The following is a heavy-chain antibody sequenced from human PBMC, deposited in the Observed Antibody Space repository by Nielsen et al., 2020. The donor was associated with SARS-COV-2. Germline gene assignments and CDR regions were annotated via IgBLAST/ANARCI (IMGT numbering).Heavy chain of an antibody. D-gene: IGHD5-12*01. J-gene: IGHJ2*01. CDR2: ILPMVDIR. CDR1: GGTFSTHS. V-gene: IGHV1-69*02. CDR3: ARSATNLIYWYFDL. Sequence: SVKVSCNASGGTFSTHSISWVRQAPGQGPEWMGRILPMVDIRDYEQSFQGRVTITADKSTSTAYMELSSLSSEDTALYYCARSATNLIYWYFDLWGRGTLVTVSS.